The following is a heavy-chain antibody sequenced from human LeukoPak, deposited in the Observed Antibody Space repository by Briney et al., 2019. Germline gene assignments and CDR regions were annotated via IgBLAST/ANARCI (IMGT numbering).Heavy chain of an antibody. D-gene: IGHD6-13*01. V-gene: IGHV3-21*01. CDR1: GFTFSSYS. Sequence: PGGSLRLSCAASGFTFSSYSMNGVRQAPGKGLEGVSSISSSSSYIYYADSVKGRFTISRDNAKNSLYLQMNSLRAEDTAVYYCARDTWQQLVLYYYYMDVWGKGTTVTVSS. J-gene: IGHJ6*03. CDR2: ISSSSSYI. CDR3: ARDTWQQLVLYYYYMDV.